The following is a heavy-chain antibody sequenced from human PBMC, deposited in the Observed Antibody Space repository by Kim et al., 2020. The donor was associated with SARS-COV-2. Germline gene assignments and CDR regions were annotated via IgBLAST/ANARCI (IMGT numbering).Heavy chain of an antibody. Sequence: SETLSLTCAVYGGSFSGYYWSWIRQPPGKGLEWIGEINHSGSTNYNPSLKSRVTISVDTSKNQFSLKLSSVTAADTAVYYCARVYGGPLRWFDPWGQGTLVTVSS. V-gene: IGHV4-34*01. CDR2: INHSGST. CDR3: ARVYGGPLRWFDP. J-gene: IGHJ5*02. CDR1: GGSFSGYY. D-gene: IGHD4-17*01.